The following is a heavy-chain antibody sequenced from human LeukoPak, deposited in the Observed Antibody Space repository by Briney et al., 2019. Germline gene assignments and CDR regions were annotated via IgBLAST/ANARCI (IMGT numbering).Heavy chain of an antibody. CDR3: ARQWLVQRNPFDY. CDR1: GGSISSSGYY. J-gene: IGHJ4*02. CDR2: IYYSGST. D-gene: IGHD6-19*01. Sequence: SETLSLTCTVSGGSISSSGYYWGWIRQPPGKGLEWIGSIYYSGSTYYNPSLKSRVTISVDTSKNQFSLKLSSVTSANTAVYYCARQWLVQRNPFDYWGQGTLVTVSS. V-gene: IGHV4-39*01.